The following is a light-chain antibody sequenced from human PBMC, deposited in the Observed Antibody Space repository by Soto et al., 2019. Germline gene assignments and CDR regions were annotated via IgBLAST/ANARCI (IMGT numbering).Light chain of an antibody. J-gene: IGKJ4*01. CDR2: AAS. CDR3: QKYNSAPPFT. CDR1: QGISNY. V-gene: IGKV1-27*01. Sequence: DIQMTQSPSSLSASVGDRVTITCRASQGISNYLAWYQQKPGKVPKLLIYAASTLQSVVPSRFSGSGSGTDFTLTISSLQSEDVATYYCQKYNSAPPFTFGGGTKVEIK.